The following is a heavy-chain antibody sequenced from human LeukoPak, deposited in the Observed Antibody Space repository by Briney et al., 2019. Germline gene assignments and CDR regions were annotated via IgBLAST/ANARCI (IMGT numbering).Heavy chain of an antibody. V-gene: IGHV4-39*01. CDR1: GGSISSSSYY. Sequence: SETLSLTCTVSGGSISSSSYYWGWIRQPPGKGLEWTGSIYYSGSTYYNPSLKSRVTISVDTSKNQFSLKLSSVTAADTAVYYCATGSGHDQIHVGYWGQGTLVTVSS. J-gene: IGHJ4*02. D-gene: IGHD2-15*01. CDR3: ATGSGHDQIHVGY. CDR2: IYYSGST.